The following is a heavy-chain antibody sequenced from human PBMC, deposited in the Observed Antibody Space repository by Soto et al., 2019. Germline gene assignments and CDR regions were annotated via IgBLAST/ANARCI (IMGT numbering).Heavy chain of an antibody. D-gene: IGHD3-3*01. CDR1: GYTFTSYD. CDR2: MNPNSGNT. J-gene: IGHJ6*02. CDR3: ARAYYDFWSGYYRQHYYYYGMDV. V-gene: IGHV1-8*01. Sequence: GASVKVSCKASGYTFTSYDINWVRQATGQGLEWMGWMNPNSGNTGYAQKFQGRVTMTRNTSISTAYMELSSLRSEDTAVYYCARAYYDFWSGYYRQHYYYYGMDVWGQGTTVTVSS.